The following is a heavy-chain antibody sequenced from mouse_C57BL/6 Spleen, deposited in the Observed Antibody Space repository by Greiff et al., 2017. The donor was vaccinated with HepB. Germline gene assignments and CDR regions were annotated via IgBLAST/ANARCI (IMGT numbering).Heavy chain of an antibody. CDR2: ISYDGSN. D-gene: IGHD2-4*01. V-gene: IGHV3-6*01. CDR1: GYSITSGYY. CDR3: AKTIYYDYDDAMDH. Sequence: EVKLMESGPGLVKPSQSLSLTCSVTGYSITSGYYWNWIRQFPGNKLEWMGYISYDGSNNYNPSLKNRISITRDTSKNQFFLKLNSVTTEDTATYYCAKTIYYDYDDAMDHWGQGTSVTVSS. J-gene: IGHJ4*01.